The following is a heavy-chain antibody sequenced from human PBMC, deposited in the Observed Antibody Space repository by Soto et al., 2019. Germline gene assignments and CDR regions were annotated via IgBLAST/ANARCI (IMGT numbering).Heavy chain of an antibody. J-gene: IGHJ4*02. CDR1: GSIFSSYG. Sequence: GGSLSLSCAASGSIFSSYGMHWVRQAPGKGLEWVAVTSYDGRNNNYADSVRGRFTISRDNSKNTLYLQMNSLRAEDTAVYYCAKDTYYHDSSGFYVFDYWGQGTPVTV. V-gene: IGHV3-30*18. CDR2: TSYDGRNN. D-gene: IGHD3-22*01. CDR3: AKDTYYHDSSGFYVFDY.